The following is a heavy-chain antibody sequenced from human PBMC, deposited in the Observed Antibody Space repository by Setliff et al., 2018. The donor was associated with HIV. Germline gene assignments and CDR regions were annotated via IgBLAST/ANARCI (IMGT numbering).Heavy chain of an antibody. CDR2: IYYNGNAF. J-gene: IGHJ3*02. D-gene: IGHD2-21*02. CDR3: AREVGVVTTSYAFDI. Sequence: PSETLSLTCTVSGGSISSANYYWSWIRQPPGKGLEWIVYIYYNGNAFYYNPSLKSRTTISLDTSMNQFTLTLTSGTAADTAVYYCAREVGVVTTSYAFDIWGQGTMVTVSS. V-gene: IGHV4-30-4*08. CDR1: GGSISSANYY.